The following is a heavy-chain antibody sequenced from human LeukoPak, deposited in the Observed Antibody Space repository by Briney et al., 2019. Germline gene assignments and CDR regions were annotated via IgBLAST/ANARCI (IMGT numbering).Heavy chain of an antibody. J-gene: IGHJ4*02. Sequence: GGSLRLSCAASGFTVSSNYMSWVRQAPGKGLEWVSVIYSGGSTYYADSVKGRFTISRDNSKNTLYLQMNSLRAEDTAVYYCAXDRVPTYDSSGYYFAWGQGTLVIVSS. CDR3: AXDRVPTYDSSGYYFA. D-gene: IGHD3-22*01. V-gene: IGHV3-66*02. CDR1: GFTVSSNY. CDR2: IYSGGST.